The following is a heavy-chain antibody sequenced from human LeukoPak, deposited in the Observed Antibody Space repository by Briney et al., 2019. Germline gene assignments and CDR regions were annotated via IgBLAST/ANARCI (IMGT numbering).Heavy chain of an antibody. Sequence: GGSLRLSCAASGFTFSSYWMHWVRQAPGKGLVWVSRINSDASTTSYADSVKGRFTISRDNAKNTLHLQMSSLRAEDTAVYYCTRVAGSGSVDWGQGTLVTVSS. V-gene: IGHV3-74*01. CDR3: TRVAGSGSVD. CDR1: GFTFSSYW. CDR2: INSDASTT. J-gene: IGHJ4*02. D-gene: IGHD1-26*01.